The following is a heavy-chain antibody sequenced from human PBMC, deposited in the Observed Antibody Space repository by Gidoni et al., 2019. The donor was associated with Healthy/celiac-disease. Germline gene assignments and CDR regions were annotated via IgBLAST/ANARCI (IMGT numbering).Heavy chain of an antibody. V-gene: IGHV3-43D*03. CDR1: GFTFDDYA. CDR3: AKDSGGGYCSSTSCERLPDY. Sequence: EVQLVESGGVVVQPGGSLRLSCAASGFTFDDYAMNWVRQAPGKGLEGVSLISWDVGSTYDADSVKGRFTISRDNSKNSLYLQMNSLRAEDTALYYCAKDSGGGYCSSTSCERLPDYWGQGTLVTVSS. J-gene: IGHJ4*02. CDR2: ISWDVGST. D-gene: IGHD2-2*01.